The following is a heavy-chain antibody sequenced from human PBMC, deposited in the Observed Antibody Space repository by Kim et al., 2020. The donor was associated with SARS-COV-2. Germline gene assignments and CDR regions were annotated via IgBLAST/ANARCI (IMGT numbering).Heavy chain of an antibody. CDR1: GFTFSSYG. D-gene: IGHD5-18*01. Sequence: GGSLRLSCAASGFTFSSYGMHWVRQAPGKGLEWVAVISYDGSNKYYADSVKGRFTISRDNSKNTLYLQMNSLRAEDTAVYYCAKMVGYSYGPFDYWGQGTLVTVSS. CDR3: AKMVGYSYGPFDY. CDR2: ISYDGSNK. V-gene: IGHV3-30*18. J-gene: IGHJ4*02.